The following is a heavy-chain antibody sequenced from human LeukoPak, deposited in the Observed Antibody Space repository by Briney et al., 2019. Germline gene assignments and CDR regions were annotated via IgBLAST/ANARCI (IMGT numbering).Heavy chain of an antibody. Sequence: SGPALVKPTQTLTLTCTFSGFSLSTSGMRVSWIRQPPGKALEWLARIDWDDDKFYSASLKTRLTISKDTSKNQVVLTMTNMDPVDTATYYCARALSGIAVAGTADAFDIWGQGTMVTVSS. D-gene: IGHD6-19*01. CDR3: ARALSGIAVAGTADAFDI. V-gene: IGHV2-70*04. CDR2: IDWDDDK. CDR1: GFSLSTSGMR. J-gene: IGHJ3*02.